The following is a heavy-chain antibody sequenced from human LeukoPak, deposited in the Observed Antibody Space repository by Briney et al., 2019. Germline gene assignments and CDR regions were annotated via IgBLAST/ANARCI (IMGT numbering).Heavy chain of an antibody. Sequence: VASVKVSCKASGYTFTSYGISWVRQAPGQGVEWMGWISAYNGNTNYAQKLQGRVTMTTDTSTSTAYMELRSLRSDDTAVYYCARGSGALGSGAFDIWGQGTMVTVSS. CDR2: ISAYNGNT. CDR3: ARGSGALGSGAFDI. CDR1: GYTFTSYG. V-gene: IGHV1-18*01. D-gene: IGHD3-10*02. J-gene: IGHJ3*02.